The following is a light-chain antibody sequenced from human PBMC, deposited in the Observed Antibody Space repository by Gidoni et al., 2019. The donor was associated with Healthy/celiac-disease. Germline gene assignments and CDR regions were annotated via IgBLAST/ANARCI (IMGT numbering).Light chain of an antibody. V-gene: IGLV1-40*01. CDR1: SSNIGAGYD. Sequence: QSVLTQPPSVSGAPGQRVTISCTGGSSNIGAGYDVHWYQQLPGTAPKLLIYGNSNRPSGVPDRFSGSKSGTSASLAITVLQAEDEADYYCQSYDSSLSGWVFGGGTKLTVL. CDR3: QSYDSSLSGWV. CDR2: GNS. J-gene: IGLJ3*02.